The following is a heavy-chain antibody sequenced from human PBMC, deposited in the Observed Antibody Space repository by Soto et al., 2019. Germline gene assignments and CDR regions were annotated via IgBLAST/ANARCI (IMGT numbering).Heavy chain of an antibody. D-gene: IGHD2-15*01. Sequence: PSETLSITCAVYGGSFSGYYWSWIRQPPGKGLEWIGEINHSGSTNYNPSLKSRVTISVDTSKNQFSLKLSSVTAADTAVYYCARIGYCSGGSCYGYYYYGMDVWGQGTTVT. CDR3: ARIGYCSGGSCYGYYYYGMDV. CDR1: GGSFSGYY. J-gene: IGHJ6*02. CDR2: INHSGST. V-gene: IGHV4-34*01.